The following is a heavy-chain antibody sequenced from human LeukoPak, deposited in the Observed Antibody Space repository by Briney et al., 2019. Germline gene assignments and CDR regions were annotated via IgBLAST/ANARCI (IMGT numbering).Heavy chain of an antibody. V-gene: IGHV4-39*07. Sequence: SETLSLTCTVSGGSISSSSYYWGWIRQPPGKGLEWIGSIYYSGSTYYNPSLKSRVTISVDTSKNQFSLKLSSVTAADTAVYYCARGREPAAIGYYFDYWGQGTLVTVSS. CDR2: IYYSGST. J-gene: IGHJ4*02. D-gene: IGHD2-2*02. CDR1: GGSISSSSYY. CDR3: ARGREPAAIGYYFDY.